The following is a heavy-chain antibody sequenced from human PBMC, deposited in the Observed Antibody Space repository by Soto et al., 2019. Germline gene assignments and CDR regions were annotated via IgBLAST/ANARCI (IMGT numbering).Heavy chain of an antibody. D-gene: IGHD3-10*01. J-gene: IGHJ5*02. CDR2: ISYDGSNK. CDR3: ARDCGYYGSGSFCRHEQDWYNWFDP. Sequence: GGSLRLSCAAPGFTFSSYAMHWVRQAPGKGLEWVAVISYDGSNKYYADSVKGRFTISRDNSKNTLYLQMNSLRAEDTAVYYCARDCGYYGSGSFCRHEQDWYNWFDPWGQGTLVTGSS. CDR1: GFTFSSYA. V-gene: IGHV3-30-3*01.